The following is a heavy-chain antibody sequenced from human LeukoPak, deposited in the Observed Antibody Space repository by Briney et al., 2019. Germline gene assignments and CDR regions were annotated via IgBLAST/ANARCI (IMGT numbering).Heavy chain of an antibody. Sequence: WASVKVSCKTSGGTFLNCAISWVRQAPGQGLEWMGRIIPILGIANYAQKFQARVTLTADKSTSTAYMELSSLRSDDTAVYYCARASQDYYGSGSYYRGGDAFDIWGQGTMVTVSS. V-gene: IGHV1-69*04. CDR2: IIPILGIA. J-gene: IGHJ3*02. CDR3: ARASQDYYGSGSYYRGGDAFDI. D-gene: IGHD3-10*01. CDR1: GGTFLNCA.